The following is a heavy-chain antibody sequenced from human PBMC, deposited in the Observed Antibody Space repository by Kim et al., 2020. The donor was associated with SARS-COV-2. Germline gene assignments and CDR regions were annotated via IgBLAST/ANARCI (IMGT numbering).Heavy chain of an antibody. CDR3: ARGRIWFGELLSYYYYGMDV. D-gene: IGHD3-10*01. CDR1: GGSFSGYY. Sequence: SETLSLTCAVYGGSFSGYYWSWIRQPPGKGLEWIGEINHSGSTNYNPSLKSRVTISVDTSKNQFSLKLSSVTAADTAVYYCARGRIWFGELLSYYYYGMDVWGQGTTVTVSS. CDR2: INHSGST. J-gene: IGHJ6*02. V-gene: IGHV4-34*01.